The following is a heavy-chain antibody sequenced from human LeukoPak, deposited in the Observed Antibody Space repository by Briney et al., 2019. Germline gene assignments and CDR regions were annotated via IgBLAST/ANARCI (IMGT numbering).Heavy chain of an antibody. V-gene: IGHV3-23*01. CDR2: ISNSGAST. CDR1: GFTFSSYG. J-gene: IGHJ3*01. Sequence: GGSLRLSCAASGFTFSSYGMSWVRQAPGKGLEWVSGISNSGASTYYADSVKGRFTISRDNSKNTLYLQMNSLRAEDTALFYCAKKYYGSGSYAAFDVWGQGAMVTVSS. D-gene: IGHD3-10*01. CDR3: AKKYYGSGSYAAFDV.